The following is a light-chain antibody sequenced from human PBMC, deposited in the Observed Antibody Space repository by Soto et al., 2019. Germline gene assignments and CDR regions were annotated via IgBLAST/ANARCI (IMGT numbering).Light chain of an antibody. CDR2: DAP. V-gene: IGKV1-5*01. CDR1: QSISNW. CDR3: QEYHSFWT. Sequence: DIQMTQSPSTLSASVGDRVTITCRASQSISNWLAWYQQKPGKAPKVLVYDAPSLQSGVPSRFSGSRSGTEFTLTISSLQPDDFATYYCQEYHSFWTFGQGTKVEIK. J-gene: IGKJ1*01.